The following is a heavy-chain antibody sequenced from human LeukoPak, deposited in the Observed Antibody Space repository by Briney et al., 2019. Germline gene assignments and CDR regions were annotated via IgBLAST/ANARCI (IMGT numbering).Heavy chain of an antibody. CDR2: FDPEDGET. CDR1: GYTPTELS. D-gene: IGHD2-15*01. V-gene: IGHV1-24*01. CDR3: ATGVVADTRFDY. J-gene: IGHJ4*02. Sequence: ASVKVSCKVSGYTPTELSMHWVRQAPGKGLEWMGGFDPEDGETIYAQKFQGRVTMTEDTSTDTAYMELSSLRSEDTAAYYCATGVVADTRFDYWGQGTLVTVSS.